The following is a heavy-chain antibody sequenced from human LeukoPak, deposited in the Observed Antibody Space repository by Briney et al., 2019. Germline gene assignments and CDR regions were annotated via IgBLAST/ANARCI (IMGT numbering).Heavy chain of an antibody. CDR3: ARQRYYYGSGSQGY. CDR1: GFTFSAYW. D-gene: IGHD3-10*01. J-gene: IGHJ4*02. V-gene: IGHV3-74*01. CDR2: INSDASYT. Sequence: QPGGSLRLSCAASGFTFSAYWLHWVRQAPGKGLVWVSRINSDASYTDYADSVKGRFTISRDNAKNTLYLQMNSLRPEDTAVCYCARQRYYYGSGSQGYWGQGTLVTVSS.